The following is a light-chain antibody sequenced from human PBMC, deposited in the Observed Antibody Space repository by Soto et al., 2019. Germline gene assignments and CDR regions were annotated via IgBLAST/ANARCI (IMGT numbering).Light chain of an antibody. CDR1: QSFSSY. V-gene: IGKV3-11*01. Sequence: EIVLTQSPATLSLSPGERATLSCRASQSFSSYLAWYQQKPGQAPRLLIYDASNRATGIPARFSGSGSGSDVTLTISSLEPEDFAVYYCQSGVTFGQGTRLEIK. CDR3: QSGVT. CDR2: DAS. J-gene: IGKJ5*01.